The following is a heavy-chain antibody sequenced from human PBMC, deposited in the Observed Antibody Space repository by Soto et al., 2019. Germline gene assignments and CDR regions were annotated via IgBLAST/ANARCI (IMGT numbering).Heavy chain of an antibody. CDR2: INPSGGYT. D-gene: IGHD6-13*01. V-gene: IGHV1-46*01. CDR1: GYTFTGYY. Sequence: GASVKVSCKASGYTFTGYYMNWVRQAPGQGLEWLGIINPSGGYTTYAQRFLGRVTMTSDTSTSTAYMELSSLRSEDTAVYYCARAPGGPGIAEYWGQGTLVTVS. J-gene: IGHJ4*02. CDR3: ARAPGGPGIAEY.